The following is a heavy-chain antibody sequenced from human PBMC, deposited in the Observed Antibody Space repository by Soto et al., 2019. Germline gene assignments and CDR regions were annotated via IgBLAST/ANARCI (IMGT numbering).Heavy chain of an antibody. CDR1: GFTFSSYG. D-gene: IGHD2-15*01. J-gene: IGHJ6*02. Sequence: QVQLVESGGGVVQPGRSLRLSCAASGFTFSSYGMHWVRQAPGKGLEWVAVIWYDGSNKYYADSVKGRFTISRDNSKNTLYLQMNSLRAEDTSVYYCASDRGGPPLRYYYGMDVWGQGTTVTVSS. CDR3: ASDRGGPPLRYYYGMDV. CDR2: IWYDGSNK. V-gene: IGHV3-33*01.